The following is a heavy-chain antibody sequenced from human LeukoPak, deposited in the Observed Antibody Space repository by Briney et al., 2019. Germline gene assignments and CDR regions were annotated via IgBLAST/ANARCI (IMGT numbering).Heavy chain of an antibody. CDR1: GFTFSSYW. J-gene: IGHJ6*03. Sequence: GGSLRLSCAASGFTFSSYWMSWVRQAPGKGLEWVANIKQDGSEKYYVDSVKGRFTISRDNAKNSLYLQMNSLRAEDTAVYYCARDCHYYDSSGYYYEYYYYMDVWGKGTTVTVSS. CDR2: IKQDGSEK. CDR3: ARDCHYYDSSGYYYEYYYYMDV. D-gene: IGHD3-22*01. V-gene: IGHV3-7*01.